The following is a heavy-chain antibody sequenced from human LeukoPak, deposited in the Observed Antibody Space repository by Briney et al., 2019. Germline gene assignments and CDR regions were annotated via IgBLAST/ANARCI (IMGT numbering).Heavy chain of an antibody. J-gene: IGHJ4*02. CDR3: ARDDALVATGSFDY. V-gene: IGHV1-18*01. CDR2: ISAYNGNT. CDR1: GYTFTSYG. D-gene: IGHD5-12*01. Sequence: ASVKVSGKASGYTFTSYGINWVRQAPGQELEWMGWISAYNGNTNYAQKLQGRVTMTTDTSTSTAYMELRSLRSDDTAVYYCARDDALVATGSFDYWGQGTLVTVSS.